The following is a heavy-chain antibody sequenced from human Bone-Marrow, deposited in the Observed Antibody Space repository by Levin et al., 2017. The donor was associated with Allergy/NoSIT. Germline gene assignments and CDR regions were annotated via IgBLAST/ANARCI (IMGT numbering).Heavy chain of an antibody. Sequence: GGSLRLSCAASGFTFSDHYMSWIRQATGKGLEWISYISYSGDVIQYADSVKGRFTISRDNANNALFLQMTNLRAEDTAVYYCARDRGERRIKNFGGVEGWGQGTLVTVSS. D-gene: IGHD3-3*01. CDR3: ARDRGERRIKNFGGVEG. V-gene: IGHV3-11*01. CDR1: GFTFSDHY. CDR2: ISYSGDVI. J-gene: IGHJ4*02.